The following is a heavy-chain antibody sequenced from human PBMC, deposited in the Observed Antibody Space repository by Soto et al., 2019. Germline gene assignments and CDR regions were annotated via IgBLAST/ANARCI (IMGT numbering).Heavy chain of an antibody. CDR1: GYTFTSYA. D-gene: IGHD2-15*01. V-gene: IGHV1-3*01. J-gene: IGHJ4*02. Sequence: QVQLVQSGAEVKKPGASVKVSCKASGYTFTSYAMHWVRQAPGQRLEWMGWINAGNGNTNYSQKFQGSVTITRDTSASTAYRELSRLRSEARAEYYRPRGAGGTDGPEKYWGQGTQVNVS. CDR3: PRGAGGTDGPEKY. CDR2: INAGNGNT.